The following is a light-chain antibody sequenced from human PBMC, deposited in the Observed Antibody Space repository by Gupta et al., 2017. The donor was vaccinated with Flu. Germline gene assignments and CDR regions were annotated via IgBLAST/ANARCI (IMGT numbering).Light chain of an antibody. CDR1: QSLLYTNGYNY. Sequence: EIVMTQSPLPVPVTPGEPASISCRSSQSLLYTNGYNYLDWYVQKPGQSLQLLLYLNSMRAYGVPDRFSGGGSGTDFTLESSRVEAEDVGIYYCMQDLQTHTFGGGTKLEIK. J-gene: IGKJ4*01. V-gene: IGKV2-28*01. CDR2: LNS. CDR3: MQDLQTHT.